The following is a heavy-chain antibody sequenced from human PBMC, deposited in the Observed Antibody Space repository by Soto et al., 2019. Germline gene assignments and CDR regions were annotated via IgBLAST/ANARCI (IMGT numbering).Heavy chain of an antibody. CDR3: ARSEHLERIAAAVPFDY. Sequence: PGGSLRLSCAASGFTFSDYYMSWIRQAPGKGLEWVSYISSSGSTIYYADSVKGRFTISRDNAKNSLYLQMNSLRAEDTAVYYCARSEHLERIAAAVPFDYWGQGTLVTVSS. J-gene: IGHJ4*02. CDR1: GFTFSDYY. CDR2: ISSSGSTI. V-gene: IGHV3-11*01. D-gene: IGHD6-13*01.